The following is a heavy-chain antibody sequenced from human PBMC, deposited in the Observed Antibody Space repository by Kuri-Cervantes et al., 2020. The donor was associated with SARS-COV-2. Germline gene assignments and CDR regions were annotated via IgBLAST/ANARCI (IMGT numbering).Heavy chain of an antibody. CDR2: FSHSGRN. Sequence: GSLRLSCAVSRGSLSGYHWSWIRQPPGKGLEWIGGFSHSGRNDYSPSYNPSLESRVTISGDMSKNQVSLRLNSVTAADTAVYYCARGRSGRNYDFWSGYNTPFDYWGQGTLVTVSS. D-gene: IGHD3-3*01. CDR1: RGSLSGYH. CDR3: ARGRSGRNYDFWSGYNTPFDY. J-gene: IGHJ4*02. V-gene: IGHV4-34*01.